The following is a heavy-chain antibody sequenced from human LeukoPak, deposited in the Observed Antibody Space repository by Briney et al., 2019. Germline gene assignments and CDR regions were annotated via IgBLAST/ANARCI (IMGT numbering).Heavy chain of an antibody. CDR3: ARGLGDSSSSEYNWFDP. CDR1: GGSISSYY. J-gene: IGHJ5*02. CDR2: IYYSGST. D-gene: IGHD6-6*01. V-gene: IGHV4-59*12. Sequence: SETLSPTCTASGGSISSYYWSWIRQPPGKGLEWIGYIYYSGSTNYNPSLKSRVTISVDTSKNQFSLKLSSVTAADTAVYYCARGLGDSSSSEYNWFDPWGQGTLVTVSS.